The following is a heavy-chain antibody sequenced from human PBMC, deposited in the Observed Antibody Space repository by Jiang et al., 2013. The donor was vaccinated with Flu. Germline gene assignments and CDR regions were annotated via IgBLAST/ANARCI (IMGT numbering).Heavy chain of an antibody. Sequence: ETLSLICTVSGGSMNIISYFWGLGIRRAPQGRGLEWIGSGFYSGSTYYNPSLKSRVTISVDTSKNQFSLKLNSVSAADTAVYYCARALATVTSSPTPNWFDPWGQGTLVTVSS. CDR3: ARALATVTSSPTPNWFDP. J-gene: IGHJ5*02. CDR2: GFYSGST. V-gene: IGHV4-39*07. D-gene: IGHD4-17*01. CDR1: GGSMNIISYF.